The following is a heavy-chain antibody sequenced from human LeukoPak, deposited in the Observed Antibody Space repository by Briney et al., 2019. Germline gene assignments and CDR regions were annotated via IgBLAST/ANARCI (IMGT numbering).Heavy chain of an antibody. CDR1: GFTFSICT. CDR3: ARDRVCYDIGGLIDY. Sequence: PGGSLTLSCAAWGFTFSICTMHCVCQATGKALEYVSAMCRNGGSTYYGNSVRGIYTISRDNSKYTLYVQMGSMRVVDMVVYYCARDRVCYDIGGLIDYWGQGALVSVSS. V-gene: IGHV3-64*01. CDR2: MCRNGGST. J-gene: IGHJ4*02. D-gene: IGHD3-22*01.